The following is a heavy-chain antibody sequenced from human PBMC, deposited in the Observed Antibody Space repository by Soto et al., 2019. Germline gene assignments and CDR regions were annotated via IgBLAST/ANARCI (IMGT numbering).Heavy chain of an antibody. J-gene: IGHJ4*02. V-gene: IGHV4-59*01. Sequence: SETLSLTCTVSGGSFSFYYWSWIRQPPGKGLEWIGYIYYSGSTNYNPSLKSRVTISVDTSKNQFSLKLSSMTAADTAVYYCARARDGYTWDSWGPGTLVTLSS. D-gene: IGHD5-12*01. CDR2: IYYSGST. CDR1: GGSFSFYY. CDR3: ARARDGYTWDS.